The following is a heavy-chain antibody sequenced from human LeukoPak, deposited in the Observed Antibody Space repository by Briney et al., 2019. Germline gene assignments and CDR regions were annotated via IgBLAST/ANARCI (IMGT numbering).Heavy chain of an antibody. J-gene: IGHJ6*03. CDR1: GGSMSSSSYY. D-gene: IGHD5-18*01. Sequence: SETLSLTCTVSGGSMSSSSYYWDWIRQPPGKGLEWIGNIDYSGSTYYNPSLKSRVTISVDTSKNQFSLKLSSVTAADTAVYYCARRAGYSYGYPSLSYYYYYYMDVWGKGTTVTVSS. CDR2: IDYSGST. V-gene: IGHV4-39*01. CDR3: ARRAGYSYGYPSLSYYYYYYMDV.